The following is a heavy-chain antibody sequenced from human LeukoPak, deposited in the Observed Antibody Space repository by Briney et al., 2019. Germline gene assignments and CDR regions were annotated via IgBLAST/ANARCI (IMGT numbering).Heavy chain of an antibody. CDR2: ISDSGADT. D-gene: IGHD6-13*01. CDR3: AKDMWQLANYFDY. J-gene: IGHJ4*02. V-gene: IGHV3-43*02. CDR1: GITFNTYA. Sequence: GGSLRLSCAASGITFNTYAMSWVRQAPGKGLEWVSVISDSGADTYYADSVKGRFTISRDNSKNSLYLQMNSLRTEDTALYYCAKDMWQLANYFDYWGQGTLVTVSS.